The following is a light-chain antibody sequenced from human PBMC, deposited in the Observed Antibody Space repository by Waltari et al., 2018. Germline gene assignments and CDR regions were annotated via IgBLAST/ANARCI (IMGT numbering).Light chain of an antibody. V-gene: IGKV3-11*01. CDR1: QSVGSY. J-gene: IGKJ3*01. CDR2: AAS. Sequence: EIVLTQSPVTLSLSPGQRATLSCRASQSVGSYLAWYHQKPGQAPRLLIYAASNRATGIPARFSGSGSGTDFTLTISSLEPEDSAVYYCQHRAHWPPDATFGPGTKVDIK. CDR3: QHRAHWPPDAT.